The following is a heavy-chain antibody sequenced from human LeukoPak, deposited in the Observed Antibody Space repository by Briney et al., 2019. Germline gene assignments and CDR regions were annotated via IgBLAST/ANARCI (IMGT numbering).Heavy chain of an antibody. J-gene: IGHJ4*02. D-gene: IGHD1-26*01. V-gene: IGHV3-20*04. CDR1: GFTFDDYG. Sequence: GGSLRLSCAASGFTFDDYGMSWVRHAPGKGLEWVSGINWNGGSTNYADSVKGRFTISRDNAKNSLYLQMNSLRAEDTALYYCTSTGILGATTGVGLFDYWGQGTLVTVSS. CDR2: INWNGGST. CDR3: TSTGILGATTGVGLFDY.